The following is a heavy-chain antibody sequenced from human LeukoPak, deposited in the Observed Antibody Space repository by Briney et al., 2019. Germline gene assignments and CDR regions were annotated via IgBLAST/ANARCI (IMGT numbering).Heavy chain of an antibody. D-gene: IGHD3-22*01. CDR2: FNPGGGGT. Sequence: GASVKVSCKGSGYNFDRYGVNWVRQAPGQGLEWMGIFNPGGGGTSYAQKFQGRVTMTMDTSTSTVYMDLSSLRSEDTAVYYCARGGDYYDSSGYHYAATHWGQGTLVTVSS. CDR3: ARGGDYYDSSGYHYAATH. J-gene: IGHJ4*02. V-gene: IGHV1-46*02. CDR1: GYNFDRYG.